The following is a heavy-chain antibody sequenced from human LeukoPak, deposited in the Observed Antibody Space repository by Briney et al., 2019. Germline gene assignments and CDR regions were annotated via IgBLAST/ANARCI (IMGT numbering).Heavy chain of an antibody. V-gene: IGHV1-69*01. CDR3: AREAMVTGFDY. CDR2: IIPIFGTA. D-gene: IGHD5-18*01. Sequence: GASVKVSCKASGGTFSSYAISWVRQAPGQGLEWMGGIIPIFGTANYAQKFQGRVTITADESTSTAYMELSSLRSKDTAVYYCAREAMVTGFDYWGQGTLVTVSS. J-gene: IGHJ4*02. CDR1: GGTFSSYA.